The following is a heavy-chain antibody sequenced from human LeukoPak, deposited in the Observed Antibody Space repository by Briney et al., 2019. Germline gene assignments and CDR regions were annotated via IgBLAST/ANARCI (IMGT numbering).Heavy chain of an antibody. CDR3: ARDSPTNDYGDYGVDY. CDR1: GGSISSGGYS. CDR2: IYHSGST. Sequence: PSETLSLTCAVSGGSISSGGYSWSWIRQPPGKGLEWIGYIYHSGSTYYNPSLKSRVTISVDTSKNQFSLKLSSVTAADTAVYYCARDSPTNDYGDYGVDYWGQGTLVTVSS. D-gene: IGHD4-17*01. V-gene: IGHV4-30-2*01. J-gene: IGHJ4*02.